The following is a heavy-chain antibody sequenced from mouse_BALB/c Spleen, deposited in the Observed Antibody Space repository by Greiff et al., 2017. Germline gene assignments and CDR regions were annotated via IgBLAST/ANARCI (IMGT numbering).Heavy chain of an antibody. Sequence: QVQLQQPGAELVRPGASVKLSCKASGYTFTSYWINWVKQRPGQGLEWIGNIYPSDSYTNYNQKFKDKATLTVDKSSSTAYMQLSSPTSEDSAVYYCTRSYYRYDVWFAYWGQGTLVTVSA. CDR1: GYTFTSYW. CDR3: TRSYYRYDVWFAY. J-gene: IGHJ3*01. CDR2: IYPSDSYT. D-gene: IGHD2-14*01. V-gene: IGHV1-69*02.